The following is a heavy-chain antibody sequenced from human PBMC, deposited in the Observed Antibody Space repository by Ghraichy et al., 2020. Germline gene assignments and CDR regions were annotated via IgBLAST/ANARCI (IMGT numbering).Heavy chain of an antibody. Sequence: GGSLRLSCAASGFIFSSYSMNWVRRAPGKGLEWVSSINNIGTYIYYADSVKGRFTISRDSAKNSLYLQMNSLRAEDTAVYYCARVGLGGYTYGYIDYWGQGTLVTVSS. V-gene: IGHV3-21*01. J-gene: IGHJ4*02. D-gene: IGHD5-18*01. CDR1: GFIFSSYS. CDR2: INNIGTYI. CDR3: ARVGLGGYTYGYIDY.